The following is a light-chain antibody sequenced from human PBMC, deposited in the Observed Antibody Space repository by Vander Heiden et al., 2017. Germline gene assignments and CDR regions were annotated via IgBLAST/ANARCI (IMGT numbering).Light chain of an antibody. Sequence: EFVLTQSPGTLSLSPGERATLSCRASQSVRSRYLAWYQQKPGQAPRLLISAASSRATGIPDRFSGSGSGTDFTLTINRLEPEDFAIYYCQQYGSSSWTFGQGTKVEIK. CDR3: QQYGSSSWT. J-gene: IGKJ1*01. V-gene: IGKV3-20*01. CDR2: AAS. CDR1: QSVRSRY.